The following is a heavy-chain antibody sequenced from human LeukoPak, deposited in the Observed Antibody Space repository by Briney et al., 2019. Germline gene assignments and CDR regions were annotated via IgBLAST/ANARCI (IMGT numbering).Heavy chain of an antibody. CDR3: ARRRADSSGYSYGGFDP. J-gene: IGHJ5*02. CDR1: GYSFTSYW. Sequence: THGESLKISCKGSGYSFTSYWITWVRLMPGEGLEWMGTIDPGDSYTNYSPSFQGHVTISVDRSITTAYLQWSSLKASDTAIYYCARRRADSSGYSYGGFDPWGQGTLVTVSS. CDR2: IDPGDSYT. D-gene: IGHD3-22*01. V-gene: IGHV5-10-1*01.